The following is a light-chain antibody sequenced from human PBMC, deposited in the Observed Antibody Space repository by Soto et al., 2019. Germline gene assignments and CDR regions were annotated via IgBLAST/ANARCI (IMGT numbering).Light chain of an antibody. J-gene: IGKJ5*01. CDR2: DAS. CDR3: QQYGSSPST. Sequence: EIVLTQSPDTLSVSLGERATLSCRASQSLRSSLAWYQQKPGQAPRLLIYDASTRATGIPARFSGSGSGTDFTLTISGLQSEDFAVYYCQQYGSSPSTFGQGTRLEIK. CDR1: QSLRSS. V-gene: IGKV3-15*01.